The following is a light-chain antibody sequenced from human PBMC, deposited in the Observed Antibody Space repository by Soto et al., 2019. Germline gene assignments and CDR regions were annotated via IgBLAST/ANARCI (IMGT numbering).Light chain of an antibody. CDR3: QKYNSAPNT. Sequence: DIQMTQSPSSLSASVGDRVTITCRASQGISHYLAWYQQKPGKVPKLLIYAASTLQTGVQSRFSGSGSGTVFTLSINSLQPEDVATYYCQKYNSAPNTFGRGTRLEIK. J-gene: IGKJ2*01. CDR2: AAS. CDR1: QGISHY. V-gene: IGKV1-27*01.